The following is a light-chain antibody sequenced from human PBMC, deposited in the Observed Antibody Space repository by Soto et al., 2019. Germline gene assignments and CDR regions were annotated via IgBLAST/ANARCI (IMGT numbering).Light chain of an antibody. CDR2: WAS. Sequence: DIVMTQSPDSLAVSLGERATINCKSSESVFYSSNNKNYLAWYQQKPGQPPKLLIYWASTRESGVPDRFSGSGSGTDFTPTISSLQAEDVAVYYCQQYYRPWTFGQGTKVEIK. CDR1: ESVFYSSNNKNY. J-gene: IGKJ1*01. V-gene: IGKV4-1*01. CDR3: QQYYRPWT.